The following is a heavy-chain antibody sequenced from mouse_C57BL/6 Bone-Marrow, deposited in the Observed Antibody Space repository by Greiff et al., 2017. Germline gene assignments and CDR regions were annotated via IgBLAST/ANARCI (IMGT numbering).Heavy chain of an antibody. D-gene: IGHD2-4*01. J-gene: IGHJ4*01. CDR2: ISTYYGDA. Sequence: VKLVESGPELVRPGVSVKISCKGSGYTFTDYAMHWVKQSHAKSLEWIGVISTYYGDASYNQKFKDKATITVDKSSSTAYMELARLTSEDSAVYYCARYDYDVCAMDYWGQGTSVTVSS. CDR1: GYTFTDYA. CDR3: ARYDYDVCAMDY. V-gene: IGHV1-67*01.